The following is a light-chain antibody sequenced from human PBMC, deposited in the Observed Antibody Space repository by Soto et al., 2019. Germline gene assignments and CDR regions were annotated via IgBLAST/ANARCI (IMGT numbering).Light chain of an antibody. J-gene: IGLJ3*02. V-gene: IGLV2-14*01. Sequence: QSALTQPASVSGSPGQSITISCTGTSSDVGYYNYVSWYRHHPGKVPKLMIYEVSNRPSGVSNRFSGSKSGNTASLTISGLQAEDEAEYYCSSYTTSSTQVFGGGTKLTVL. CDR3: SSYTTSSTQV. CDR2: EVS. CDR1: SSDVGYYNY.